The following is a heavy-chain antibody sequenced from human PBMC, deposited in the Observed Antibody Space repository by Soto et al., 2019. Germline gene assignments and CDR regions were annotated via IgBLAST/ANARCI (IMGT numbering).Heavy chain of an antibody. CDR1: GFTFSNYS. J-gene: IGHJ6*02. Sequence: EVQLVESGGGLVKPGGSLRLSCAASGFTFSNYSINWVRQAPGKGLEWVSSIISSSSYIYYADSVKGRFTISRDNAKNSLFLQMNGLRDEDAAVYYCARNRDDFWSASFYSYGMDVWGQGTTVGVSS. CDR2: IISSSSYI. V-gene: IGHV3-21*01. D-gene: IGHD3-3*01. CDR3: ARNRDDFWSASFYSYGMDV.